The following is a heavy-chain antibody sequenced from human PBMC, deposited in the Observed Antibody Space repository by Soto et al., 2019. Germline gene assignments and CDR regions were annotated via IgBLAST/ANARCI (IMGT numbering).Heavy chain of an antibody. CDR2: ISGSVSTI. V-gene: IGHV3-48*03. J-gene: IGHJ4*02. CDR3: ERIQSGGYWKFDY. CDR1: GVTFSSYG. Sequence: XGSLRLSCTASGVTFSSYGMNWVRQAPGKGLEWVSYISGSVSTICYADSVKGRFTISGDNAKNSLFLQMNSLRAEDTAVYYCERIQSGGYWKFDYSGQGILVTGSS. D-gene: IGHD1-26*01.